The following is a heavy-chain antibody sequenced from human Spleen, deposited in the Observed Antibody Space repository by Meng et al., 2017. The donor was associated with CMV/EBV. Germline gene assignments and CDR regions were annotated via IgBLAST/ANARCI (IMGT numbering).Heavy chain of an antibody. V-gene: IGHV3-74*01. Sequence: GESLKISCAASEFIFSSFWMHWVRQTPGKGLVWVSRINSDGSITNYADSVKGRFTISRDNAKNSLYLQMNSLRAEDTAVYYCARVHYYGMDVWGQGTRVTVSS. CDR1: EFIFSSFW. CDR3: ARVHYYGMDV. CDR2: INSDGSIT. J-gene: IGHJ6*02.